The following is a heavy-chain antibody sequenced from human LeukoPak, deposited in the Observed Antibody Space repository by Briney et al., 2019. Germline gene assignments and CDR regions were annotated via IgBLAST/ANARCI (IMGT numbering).Heavy chain of an antibody. CDR1: GESISGFY. D-gene: IGHD5-24*01. J-gene: IGHJ4*02. CDR3: AGAPGEMATITSFDY. Sequence: SETLSLTCTVSGESISGFYWNWIRQPPGKGLEWIGYIYYSGTTNYNPSLKSRVTISVDTSKNQFSLKLTSVTAADTAVYYCAGAPGEMATITSFDYWGQGTLVTVSS. CDR2: IYYSGTT. V-gene: IGHV4-59*08.